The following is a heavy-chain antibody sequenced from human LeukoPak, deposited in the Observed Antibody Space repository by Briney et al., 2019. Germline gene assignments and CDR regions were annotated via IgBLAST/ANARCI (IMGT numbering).Heavy chain of an antibody. Sequence: GGSLRLSCAASGFTFSSYGMHWVRQAPGKGLEWVAFIRYDGSNKYYADSVKGRFTISRDNSKNTLYLQMNSLRAEDTAVYYCAKQVGQQQLSPFDYWGQGTLVTVSS. D-gene: IGHD6-13*01. CDR3: AKQVGQQQLSPFDY. V-gene: IGHV3-30*02. CDR2: IRYDGSNK. J-gene: IGHJ4*02. CDR1: GFTFSSYG.